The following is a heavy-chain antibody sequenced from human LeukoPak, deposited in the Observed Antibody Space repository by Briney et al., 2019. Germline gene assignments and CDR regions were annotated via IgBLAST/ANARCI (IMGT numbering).Heavy chain of an antibody. Sequence: GGSLRLSCAASGFSVSNKYMSWVRQAPGKGLEWVSVIYTAGDTFYADSVRGRFTISRDSSKNMVNLQMNRLRAEDTALYYCAGGQMFTSGGFDDWGQGTLVTVSS. D-gene: IGHD6-19*01. J-gene: IGHJ4*02. CDR2: IYTAGDT. V-gene: IGHV3-53*01. CDR1: GFSVSNKY. CDR3: AGGQMFTSGGFDD.